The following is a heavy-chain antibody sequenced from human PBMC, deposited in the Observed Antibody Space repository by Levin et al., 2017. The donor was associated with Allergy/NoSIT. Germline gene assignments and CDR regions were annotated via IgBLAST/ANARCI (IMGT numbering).Heavy chain of an antibody. V-gene: IGHV4-39*01. D-gene: IGHD3-10*01. CDR2: IYYSGST. J-gene: IGHJ1*01. CDR1: GGSISSSSYY. Sequence: SQTLSLTCTVSGGSISSSSYYWGWIRQPPGKGLEWIGSIYYSGSTYYNPSLKSRVTISVDTSKNQFSLKLSSVTAADTAVYYCASPRYYGSGTPVFIQHWGQGTLVTVSS. CDR3: ASPRYYGSGTPVFIQH.